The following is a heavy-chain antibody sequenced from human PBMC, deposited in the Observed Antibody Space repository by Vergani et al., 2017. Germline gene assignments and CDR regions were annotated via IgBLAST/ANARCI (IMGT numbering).Heavy chain of an antibody. CDR2: IYISGST. CDR3: ARVADYYDSSGHN. CDR1: GGSVSGYY. Sequence: QVQLQESGPGLVKPSETLSLTCTVSGGSVSGYYWSWIRQPAGKGLEWIGRIYISGSTNYNPSLKSRVTMSVDTSKNQFSLKLTSVTAADTAVYYCARVADYYDSSGHNWGQGTLVTVSS. V-gene: IGHV4-4*07. D-gene: IGHD3-22*01. J-gene: IGHJ4*02.